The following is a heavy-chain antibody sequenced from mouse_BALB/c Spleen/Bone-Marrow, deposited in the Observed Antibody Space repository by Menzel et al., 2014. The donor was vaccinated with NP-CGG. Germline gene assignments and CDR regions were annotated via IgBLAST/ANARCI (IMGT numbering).Heavy chain of an antibody. J-gene: IGHJ2*01. V-gene: IGHV14-3*02. D-gene: IGHD2-4*01. CDR2: IDPVNGNT. CDR1: GFNIKDTY. Sequence: VQLQQSGAEPVKPGASVKLSCTASGFNIKDTYMHWVKQRPEQGLEWIGWIDPVNGNTKYDPNFQGKATITADTSSNTAYLELSSLTSEDTAVYYCARGYDYFFDYWGQGTTLTVSS. CDR3: ARGYDYFFDY.